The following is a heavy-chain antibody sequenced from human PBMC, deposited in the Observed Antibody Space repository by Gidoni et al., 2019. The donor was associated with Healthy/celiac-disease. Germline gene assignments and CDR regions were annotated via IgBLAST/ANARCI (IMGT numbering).Heavy chain of an antibody. Sequence: EVQLVESGGVVVQPGGSMRLSCAPSGSPFDNYAIHWVRKAPGKGLEWVSLISWDCCSTYYADSVKGRFTISRDNSKNSLYLKMNSLRAENTALYYCAKAHPKRDYDCWSGYYPKDYWGQGTLVTVSS. V-gene: IGHV3-43D*03. D-gene: IGHD3-3*01. CDR2: ISWDCCST. CDR1: GSPFDNYA. J-gene: IGHJ4*02. CDR3: AKAHPKRDYDCWSGYYPKDY.